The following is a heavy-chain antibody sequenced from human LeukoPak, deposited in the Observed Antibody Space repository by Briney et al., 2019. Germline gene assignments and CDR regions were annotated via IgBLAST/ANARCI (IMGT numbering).Heavy chain of an antibody. CDR1: GGSISSSSYY. D-gene: IGHD3-22*01. J-gene: IGHJ4*02. Sequence: SETLSLTCTVSGGSISSSSYYWGWIRQPPGKGLEWIGSIYYSGSTYYNPSLKSRVTISVDTSKNQFSLKLSSVTAADTAVYYCARTAINYYDSGGYWGQGTLVTVSS. CDR2: IYYSGST. CDR3: ARTAINYYDSGGY. V-gene: IGHV4-39*07.